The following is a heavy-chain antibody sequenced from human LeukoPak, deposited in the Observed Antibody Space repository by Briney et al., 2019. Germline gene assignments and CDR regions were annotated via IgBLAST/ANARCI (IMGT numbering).Heavy chain of an antibody. V-gene: IGHV4-39*01. CDR3: ARIGYCSSTSCYPFTDD. Sequence: SETLSFTCTVSGGSISSSSYYWGWIRQPPEKGLEWIGSIYYSGSTYYNPSLKSRVTISVDTSKNQFSLKLSSVTAADTAVYYCARIGYCSSTSCYPFTDDWGQGTLVTVSS. D-gene: IGHD2-2*01. J-gene: IGHJ4*02. CDR2: IYYSGST. CDR1: GGSISSSSYY.